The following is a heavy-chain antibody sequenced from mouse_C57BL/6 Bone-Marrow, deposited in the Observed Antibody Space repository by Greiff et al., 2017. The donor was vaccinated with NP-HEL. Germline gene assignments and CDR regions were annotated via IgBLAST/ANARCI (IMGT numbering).Heavy chain of an antibody. D-gene: IGHD2-3*01. CDR3: ARGRGFYDGYYY. CDR2: IHPNSGST. V-gene: IGHV1-64*01. J-gene: IGHJ2*01. Sequence: QVQLQQPGAELVKPGASVKLSCKASGYTFTSYWMHWVKQRPGQGLEWIGMIHPNSGSTNYNEKFKSKATLTVDKSSSTAYMQLSSLTSEDSAVYYCARGRGFYDGYYYWGQGTTLTVSS. CDR1: GYTFTSYW.